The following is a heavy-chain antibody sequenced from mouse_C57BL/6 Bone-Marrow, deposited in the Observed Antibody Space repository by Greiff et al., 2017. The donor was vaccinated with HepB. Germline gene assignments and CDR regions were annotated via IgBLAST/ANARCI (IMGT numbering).Heavy chain of an antibody. CDR3: ARDDGYSWFAY. CDR2: INPNNGGT. J-gene: IGHJ3*01. Sequence: EVQLHQSGPELVKPGASVKISCKASGYTFTDYYMNWVKQSHGKSLEWIGDINPNNGGTSYNQKFKGKATLTVDKSSSTAYMELRSLTSEDSAVYYCARDDGYSWFAYWGQGTLVTVSA. D-gene: IGHD2-3*01. CDR1: GYTFTDYY. V-gene: IGHV1-26*01.